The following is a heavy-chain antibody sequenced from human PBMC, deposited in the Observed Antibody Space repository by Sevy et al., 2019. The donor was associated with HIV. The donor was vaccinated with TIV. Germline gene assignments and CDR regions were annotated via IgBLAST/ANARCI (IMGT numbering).Heavy chain of an antibody. J-gene: IGHJ5*02. CDR1: GFTFSSYA. V-gene: IGHV3-23*01. D-gene: IGHD3-10*01. CDR2: ISGSGGST. CDR3: AKEGTTMVRGVIIKPDNWFDP. Sequence: GSLRLSRAASGFTFSSYAMSWVRQAPGKGLEWVSAISGSGGSTYYADSVKGRFTISRDNSKNTLYLQMNSLRAEDTAVYYCAKEGTTMVRGVIIKPDNWFDPWGQGTLVTVSS.